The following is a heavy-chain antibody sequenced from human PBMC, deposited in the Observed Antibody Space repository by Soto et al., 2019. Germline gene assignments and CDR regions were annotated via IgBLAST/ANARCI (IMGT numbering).Heavy chain of an antibody. D-gene: IGHD6-6*01. Sequence: GGSLRLSCAASGFTFSSYWMSWVRQAPGKGLEWVANIKQDGSEKYYVDPVKGRFTISRDNAKNSLYLQMNSLRAEDTAVYYCASRIAARPRLGYYYYYMDVWGKGTTVTVSS. J-gene: IGHJ6*03. V-gene: IGHV3-7*01. CDR1: GFTFSSYW. CDR3: ASRIAARPRLGYYYYYMDV. CDR2: IKQDGSEK.